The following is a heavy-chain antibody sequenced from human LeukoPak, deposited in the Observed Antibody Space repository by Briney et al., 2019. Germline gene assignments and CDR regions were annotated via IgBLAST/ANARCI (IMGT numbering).Heavy chain of an antibody. V-gene: IGHV4-59*11. D-gene: IGHD3-10*01. J-gene: IGHJ5*02. CDR1: GGSISSHY. CDR3: AKFEPGRWFDP. Sequence: SETLSLTCTVSGGSISSHYWSWIRQPPGKGMEWIGYMHDSGSTNHNPSLKSRVTMSVDTSKNQFSLRLTSVTAADTAVYYCAKFEPGRWFDPWGQGTLVTVSS. CDR2: MHDSGST.